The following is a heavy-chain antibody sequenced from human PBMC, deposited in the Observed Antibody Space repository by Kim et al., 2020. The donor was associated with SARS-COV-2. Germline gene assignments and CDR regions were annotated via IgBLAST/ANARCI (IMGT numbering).Heavy chain of an antibody. V-gene: IGHV4-31*03. Sequence: SETLSLTCTVSGGSISSGGYYWSWIRQHPGKGLEWIGYIYYSGSTYYNPSLKSRVTISVDTSKNQFSLKLSSVTAADTAVYYCARVAARVLDYWGQGTLVTVSS. J-gene: IGHJ4*02. CDR3: ARVAARVLDY. CDR1: GGSISSGGYY. CDR2: IYYSGST. D-gene: IGHD6-6*01.